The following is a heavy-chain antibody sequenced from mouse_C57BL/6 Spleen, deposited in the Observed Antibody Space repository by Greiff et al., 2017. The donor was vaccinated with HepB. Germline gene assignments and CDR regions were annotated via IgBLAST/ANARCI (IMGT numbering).Heavy chain of an antibody. CDR3: ARERDYYGNYYAMDY. D-gene: IGHD2-1*01. CDR1: GFTFSDYY. Sequence: DVQLVESEGGLVQPGSSMKLSCTASGFTFSDYYMAWVRQVPEKGLEWVANINYDGSSTYYLDSLKSRFIISRDNAKNILYLQMSSLKSEDTATYYCARERDYYGNYYAMDYWGQGTSVTVSS. J-gene: IGHJ4*01. CDR2: INYDGSST. V-gene: IGHV5-16*01.